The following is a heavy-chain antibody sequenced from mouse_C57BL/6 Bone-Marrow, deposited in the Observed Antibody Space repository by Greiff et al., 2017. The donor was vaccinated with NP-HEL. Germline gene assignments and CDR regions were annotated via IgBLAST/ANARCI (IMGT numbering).Heavy chain of an antibody. Sequence: VMLVESGAELVRPGTSVKVSCKASGYAFTNYLIEWVKQRPGQGLEWIGVINPGSGGTNYNEKFKGKATLTADKSSSTAYMQLSSLTSEDSAVYFCARKWDILWYFDVWGTGTTVTVSS. CDR2: INPGSGGT. CDR1: GYAFTNYL. CDR3: ARKWDILWYFDV. D-gene: IGHD1-3*01. V-gene: IGHV1-54*01. J-gene: IGHJ1*03.